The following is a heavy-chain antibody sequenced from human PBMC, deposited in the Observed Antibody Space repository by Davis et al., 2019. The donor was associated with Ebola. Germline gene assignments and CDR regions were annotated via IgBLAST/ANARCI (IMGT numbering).Heavy chain of an antibody. CDR1: GCTFSSYA. CDR3: ARDGEWEPDYYYYGMDV. CDR2: IIPIFGTA. Sequence: SVKVSCKASGCTFSSYAISWVRQAPGQGLEWMGGIIPIFGTANYAQKFQGRVTITADESTSTAYMELSSLRSEDTAVYYCARDGEWEPDYYYYGMDVWGQGTTVTVSS. V-gene: IGHV1-69*13. J-gene: IGHJ6*02. D-gene: IGHD1-26*01.